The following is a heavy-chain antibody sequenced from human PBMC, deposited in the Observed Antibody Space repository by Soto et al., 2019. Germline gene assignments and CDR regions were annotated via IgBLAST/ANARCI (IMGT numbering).Heavy chain of an antibody. V-gene: IGHV4-31*03. CDR2: IYYSGVT. CDR1: GDPITSGGFY. Sequence: QVQLQESGPGLVKPSETLSLTCTLSGDPITSGGFYWTWIRQYPAKGLEWIGYIYYSGVTYYNPALKSRATISVDTSKNQFSLNLSSVTAADTAMYYCARDLRGRRSGRFDPWGQGTLVTVSS. D-gene: IGHD3-10*01. J-gene: IGHJ5*02. CDR3: ARDLRGRRSGRFDP.